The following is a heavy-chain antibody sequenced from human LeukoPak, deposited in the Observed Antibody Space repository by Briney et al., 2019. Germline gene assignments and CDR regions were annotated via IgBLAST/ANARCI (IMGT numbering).Heavy chain of an antibody. D-gene: IGHD3-22*01. CDR1: GYTLTELS. CDR3: ATGGDSSGYYYGRNAFDI. Sequence: GASVKVSCKVSGYTLTELSMHWVRQAPGKGLEWMGGFDPGDGETIYAQKFQGRVTMTEDTSTDTAYMELSSLRSEDTAVYYCATGGDSSGYYYGRNAFDIWGQGTMVTVSS. J-gene: IGHJ3*02. V-gene: IGHV1-24*01. CDR2: FDPGDGET.